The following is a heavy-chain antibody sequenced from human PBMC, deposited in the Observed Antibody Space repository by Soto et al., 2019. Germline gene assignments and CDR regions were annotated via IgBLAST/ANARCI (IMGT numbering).Heavy chain of an antibody. D-gene: IGHD3-16*01. Sequence: QVQLVESGGGVVQPGRSLRLSCAASGFTFSTYGMHWVRQAPGKGLEWVAVISYDGSNKYYADSVKGRFTISRDNSKNTLYLQMNSLRAEDTAVYYCAKDLGAKLTTTDYWGQGSLVTVSS. CDR2: ISYDGSNK. V-gene: IGHV3-30*18. CDR3: AKDLGAKLTTTDY. CDR1: GFTFSTYG. J-gene: IGHJ4*02.